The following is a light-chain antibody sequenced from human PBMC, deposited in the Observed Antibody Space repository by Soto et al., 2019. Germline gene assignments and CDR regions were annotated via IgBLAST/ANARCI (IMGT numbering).Light chain of an antibody. CDR2: GAS. CDR1: QNDIYNY. CDR3: QQYGSSFRT. J-gene: IGKJ1*01. V-gene: IGKV3-20*01. Sequence: IVLTQSPGTLSLSPGDRATLSCRASQNDIYNYVAWYQQKPGQAPRLLIYGASSRAAAIPDRFRGSGSGTYFTLTISRLEPEDFALYFCQQYGSSFRTFGQGTKVDIK.